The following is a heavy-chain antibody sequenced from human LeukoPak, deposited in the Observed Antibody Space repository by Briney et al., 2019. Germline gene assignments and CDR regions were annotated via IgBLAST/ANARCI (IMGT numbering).Heavy chain of an antibody. Sequence: GESLKISCKGSGYNFTNYWIGWVRQMPGKGLEWMGIIYPGDSNTYYSPSFQGQVTISADKSISTAYLQWSSLKASDTAIYYCARRAGSSRYYYLFDWGQGTLVTVSS. CDR1: GYNFTNYW. J-gene: IGHJ4*02. CDR2: IYPGDSNT. D-gene: IGHD3-22*01. V-gene: IGHV5-51*01. CDR3: ARRAGSSRYYYLFD.